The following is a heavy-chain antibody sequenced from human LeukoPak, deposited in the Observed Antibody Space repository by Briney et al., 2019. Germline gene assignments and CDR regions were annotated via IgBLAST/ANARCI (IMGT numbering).Heavy chain of an antibody. CDR1: GFTFSSYA. Sequence: GGSLRLSCAASGFTFSSYAMHWVRQAPGKGLEWVAFISYDGSNKYYADSVKGRFTISRDNSKNTLYVQMNSLRVEDTAVYHCVREQLLWSFDIWGQGTMVTVSS. D-gene: IGHD2-2*01. CDR2: ISYDGSNK. J-gene: IGHJ3*02. CDR3: VREQLLWSFDI. V-gene: IGHV3-30-3*01.